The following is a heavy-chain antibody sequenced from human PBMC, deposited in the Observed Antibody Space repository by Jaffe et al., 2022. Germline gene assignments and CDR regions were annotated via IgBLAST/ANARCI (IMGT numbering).Heavy chain of an antibody. CDR2: IYHSGST. CDR1: GYSISSGYY. D-gene: IGHD2-21*02. Sequence: QVQLQESGPGLVKPSETLSLTCAVSGYSISSGYYWGWIRQPPGKGLEWIGSIYHSGSTYYNPSLKSRVTISVDTSKNQFSLKLSSVTAADTAVYYCARDAGGNSRRGYFDYWGQGTLVTVSS. CDR3: ARDAGGNSRRGYFDY. J-gene: IGHJ4*02. V-gene: IGHV4-38-2*02.